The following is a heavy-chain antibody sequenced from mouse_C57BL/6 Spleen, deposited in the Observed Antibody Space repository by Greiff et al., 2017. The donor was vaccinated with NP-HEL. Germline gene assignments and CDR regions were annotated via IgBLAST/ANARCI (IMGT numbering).Heavy chain of an antibody. Sequence: QVQLQQSGVELARPGASVKMSCKASGYTFTSYTMHWVKQRPGQGLEWIGYINPSSGYTKYNQKFKDKATLTADKSSSTAYMQLSSLTSEDSAVYYCARSHGSSSFDYWGQGTTLTVSS. CDR1: GYTFTSYT. V-gene: IGHV1-4*01. D-gene: IGHD1-1*01. CDR3: ARSHGSSSFDY. J-gene: IGHJ2*01. CDR2: INPSSGYT.